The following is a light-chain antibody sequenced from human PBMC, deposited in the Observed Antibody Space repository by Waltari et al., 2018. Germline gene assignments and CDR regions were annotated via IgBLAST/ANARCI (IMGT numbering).Light chain of an antibody. Sequence: EIVLTQTPDTLSLSPGERATLFCRATQSIINTHLAWYQQKPGQAPRLLIYAASSRATGIPDRFSGSGSGTDFTLTISRLEPEDFAVYYCQQYGTSPRTFGQGTRVEI. J-gene: IGKJ1*01. V-gene: IGKV3-20*01. CDR1: QSIINTH. CDR2: AAS. CDR3: QQYGTSPRT.